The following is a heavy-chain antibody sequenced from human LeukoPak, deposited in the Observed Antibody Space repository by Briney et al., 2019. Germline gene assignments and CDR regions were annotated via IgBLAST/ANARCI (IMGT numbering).Heavy chain of an antibody. CDR2: ISGGGGST. Sequence: PGGSLRLSCAASGFTFSSYAMSWVRQAPGKGLEWVSAISGGGGSTSYADPVKGRFTISRDNSKNTLYLQMNSLRAEDTAVYYCAKNMYYDFWSGYSRIDPWGQGTLVTVSS. D-gene: IGHD3-3*01. J-gene: IGHJ5*02. CDR1: GFTFSSYA. CDR3: AKNMYYDFWSGYSRIDP. V-gene: IGHV3-23*01.